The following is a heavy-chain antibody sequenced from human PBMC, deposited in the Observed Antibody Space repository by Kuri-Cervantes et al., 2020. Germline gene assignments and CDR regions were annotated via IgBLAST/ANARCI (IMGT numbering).Heavy chain of an antibody. CDR2: IWYDGSNK. D-gene: IGHD3-22*01. V-gene: IGHV3-33*03. Sequence: GESLKISCAASGFTFSIYGMHWVRQAPGKGLEWVAVIWYDGSNKYYADSVKGRFTISRDNSKNTLYLQMNSLRAEDTAVYYCAKGRYYYDSSGYLLFDYWGQGTLVTVSS. J-gene: IGHJ4*02. CDR3: AKGRYYYDSSGYLLFDY. CDR1: GFTFSIYG.